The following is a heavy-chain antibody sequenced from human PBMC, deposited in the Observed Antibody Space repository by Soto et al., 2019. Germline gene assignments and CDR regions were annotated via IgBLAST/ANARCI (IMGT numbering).Heavy chain of an antibody. D-gene: IGHD2-15*01. V-gene: IGHV4-59*01. J-gene: IGHJ3*02. CDR2: IYDSGST. CDR3: ARESRRIDAFDI. CDR1: GGSIRNYY. Sequence: PSETLSLTCTVSGGSIRNYYWSWIRQAPGKGLEWIGSIYDSGSTNYNPSLKSRVYMSIDTSKNQFSLKLSSVTAADTAIFYCARESRRIDAFDIWGQGTMVTVSS.